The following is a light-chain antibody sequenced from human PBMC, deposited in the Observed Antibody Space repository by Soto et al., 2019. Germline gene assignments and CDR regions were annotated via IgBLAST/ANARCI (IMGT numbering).Light chain of an antibody. Sequence: QSALTQPASVSGSPGQSITISCTGTSSDVGGYNYVSWYQQHPGKAPKLMIYDVSNRPSGVSNRFSCSKSGNTASLTISGLQPDDEADYYSSSYTSSSTLVFGAGTKLTVL. V-gene: IGLV2-14*01. CDR2: DVS. CDR1: SSDVGGYNY. J-gene: IGLJ1*01. CDR3: SSYTSSSTLV.